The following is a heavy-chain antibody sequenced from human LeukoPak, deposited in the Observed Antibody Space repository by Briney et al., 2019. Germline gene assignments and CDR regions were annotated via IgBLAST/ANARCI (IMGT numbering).Heavy chain of an antibody. CDR1: GFTFSLYW. CDR3: ASRFCSSTSCYFY. Sequence: GGSLRLSCAASGFTFSLYWMSWVRQTPGKGLEWVANIKQGGTEKYYVDSVKGRFTISRDNAKNSLYLQMNSLRAEGTAVYYCASRFCSSTSCYFYWGQGTLVTVSS. D-gene: IGHD2-2*01. J-gene: IGHJ4*02. V-gene: IGHV3-7*02. CDR2: IKQGGTEK.